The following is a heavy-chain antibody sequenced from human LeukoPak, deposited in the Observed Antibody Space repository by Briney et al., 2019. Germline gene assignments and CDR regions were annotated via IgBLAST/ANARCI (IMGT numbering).Heavy chain of an antibody. Sequence: AGGPLRLSCAASGFTFSSYEMNWVRQAPGKGLEWVSYISSRGSAIYYADSVKGRFTVSRDNAKNSLYLQMNSLRADDTAVYYCARGGHDPGIPFDIWGQGTMVTASS. CDR2: ISSRGSAI. D-gene: IGHD1-1*01. J-gene: IGHJ3*02. V-gene: IGHV3-48*03. CDR1: GFTFSSYE. CDR3: ARGGHDPGIPFDI.